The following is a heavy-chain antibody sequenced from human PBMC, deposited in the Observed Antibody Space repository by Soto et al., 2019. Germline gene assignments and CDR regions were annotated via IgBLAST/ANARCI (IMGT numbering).Heavy chain of an antibody. CDR3: ARGRYGDY. Sequence: QVHLVQSGAEVKKSGASVKVSCKGSGYDFTTYGITWVRQAPGQGLEWMAGISAHNGNTDYAQKLQGRVNVTRDTSTSTAYMELRSLRSDDTAVYYCARGRYGDYWGQGALVTVSS. D-gene: IGHD1-1*01. CDR2: ISAHNGNT. CDR1: GYDFTTYG. V-gene: IGHV1-18*01. J-gene: IGHJ4*02.